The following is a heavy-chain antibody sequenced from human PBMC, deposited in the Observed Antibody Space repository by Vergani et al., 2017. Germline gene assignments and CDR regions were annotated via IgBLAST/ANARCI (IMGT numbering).Heavy chain of an antibody. J-gene: IGHJ3*02. D-gene: IGHD1-26*01. CDR3: AKLSVGGNAFDI. CDR2: ISYDGSNK. V-gene: IGHV3-30*18. CDR1: GFTFSSYG. Sequence: QVQLVESGGGVVQPGRSLRLSCAASGFTFSSYGMHWVRQAPGKGLEWVEVISYDGSNKYYADSVKGRFTISRDNSKNTLYLQMNSLRAEDTAVYYCAKLSVGGNAFDIWGQGTMVTVSS.